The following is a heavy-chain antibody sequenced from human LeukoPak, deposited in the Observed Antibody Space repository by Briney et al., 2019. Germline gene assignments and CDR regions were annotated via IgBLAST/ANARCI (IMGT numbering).Heavy chain of an antibody. V-gene: IGHV3-33*01. CDR2: IWHDGSHK. CDR3: AREIFGSGSYPDL. D-gene: IGHD3-10*01. J-gene: IGHJ5*02. CDR1: GLAFNTYA. Sequence: GRSLRLSCAASGLAFNTYAMHWVRQAPGQGLEWVALIWHDGSHKFYSNSVRGQFTISRDNSKNTVSLQMNNLRPEDTAVYYCAREIFGSGSYPDLWGQGTLVTVSS.